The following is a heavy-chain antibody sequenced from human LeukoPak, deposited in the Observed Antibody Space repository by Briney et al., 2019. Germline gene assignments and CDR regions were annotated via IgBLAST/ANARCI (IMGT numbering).Heavy chain of an antibody. CDR2: IYYSGST. Sequence: PSETLSLTCTVSGVSITGYYWSWIRQPPGKGLEWIGYIYYSGSTDYNPSLKSRVTISADTSKNQFSLKLSSVTAADTAVYYCARNIAGIAAAGIDYWGQGTLVTVSS. J-gene: IGHJ4*02. CDR1: GVSITGYY. D-gene: IGHD6-13*01. V-gene: IGHV4-59*01. CDR3: ARNIAGIAAAGIDY.